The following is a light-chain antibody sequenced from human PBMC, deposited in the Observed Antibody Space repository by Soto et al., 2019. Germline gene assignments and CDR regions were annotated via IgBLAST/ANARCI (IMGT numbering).Light chain of an antibody. J-gene: IGLJ1*01. V-gene: IGLV2-8*01. CDR1: SSDVGAFNS. CDR2: EVS. Sequence: QSALTQPPSASGSPGQSVTISCTGTSSDVGAFNSVSWYQQHPGKAPKLMVYEVSKRPSGVPDRFSGSKSGNTASLTVSGLQAEDEADYYCSSYAGSSYSGTDNYVFGTGTKVTVL. CDR3: SSYAGSSYSGTDNYV.